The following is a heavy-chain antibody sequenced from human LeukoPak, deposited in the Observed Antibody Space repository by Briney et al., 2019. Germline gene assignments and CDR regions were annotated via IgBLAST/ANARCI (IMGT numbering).Heavy chain of an antibody. D-gene: IGHD4-17*01. CDR3: AKDLRGYGDYDY. V-gene: IGHV3-23*01. CDR1: GFTFSSYA. CDR2: ISGNGVGT. Sequence: GGSLRLSCAASGFTFSSYAMSWVRQAPGKGLEWVSAISGNGVGTYYADSVKGRITISRDNSKNTLYLQMNSLRAEDTAVYYCAKDLRGYGDYDYWGQGTPVTVPS. J-gene: IGHJ4*02.